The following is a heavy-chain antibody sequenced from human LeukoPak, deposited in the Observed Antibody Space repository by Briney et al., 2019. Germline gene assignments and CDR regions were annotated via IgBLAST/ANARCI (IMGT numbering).Heavy chain of an antibody. Sequence: ASVKVSCTSSGYTFTSYYMHWVRQAPGQGLEWMGIINPSGGSTSYAQKFQGRVTMTRDTSTSTAYMELRSLRSDDTAVYYCARGGRELHVWGQGTLVTVFS. D-gene: IGHD1-7*01. CDR3: ARGGRELHV. CDR1: GYTFTSYY. CDR2: INPSGGST. J-gene: IGHJ4*02. V-gene: IGHV1-46*01.